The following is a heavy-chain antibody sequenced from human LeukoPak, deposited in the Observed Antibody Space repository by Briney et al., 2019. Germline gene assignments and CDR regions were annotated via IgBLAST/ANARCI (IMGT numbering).Heavy chain of an antibody. CDR3: ARHILTGNFWFDP. J-gene: IGHJ5*02. V-gene: IGHV4-59*08. CDR1: GGSISSYY. Sequence: PSETLSLTCTVSGGSISSYYWSWIRQPPGKGLEWIGYIYYSGSTNYNPSLKSRVTISVDTSKNQFSLKLSSVTAADTAAYYCARHILTGNFWFDPWGQGTLVTVSS. CDR2: IYYSGST. D-gene: IGHD3-9*01.